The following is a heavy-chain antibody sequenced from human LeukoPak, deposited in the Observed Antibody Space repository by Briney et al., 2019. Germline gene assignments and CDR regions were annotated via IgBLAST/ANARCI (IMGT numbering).Heavy chain of an antibody. D-gene: IGHD2-2*01. Sequence: GASVKVSCKASGYTFTGYYMHWVRQAPGQGLEWMGWINPNSGGTNYAQKFQGRVTMTRDTSISTAYMELSRLRSDDTAVYYCARAEMPPAAPYNWFDPWGQGTLVTVSS. CDR3: ARAEMPPAAPYNWFDP. CDR2: INPNSGGT. V-gene: IGHV1-2*02. J-gene: IGHJ5*02. CDR1: GYTFTGYY.